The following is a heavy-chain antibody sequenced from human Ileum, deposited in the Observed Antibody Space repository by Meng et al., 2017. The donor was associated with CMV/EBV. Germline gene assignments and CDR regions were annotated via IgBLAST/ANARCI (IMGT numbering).Heavy chain of an antibody. V-gene: IGHV3-74*01. J-gene: IGHJ4*02. CDR2: INTDATTT. CDR1: GFTFSSYW. D-gene: IGHD3-16*02. Sequence: GGSLRLSCETSGFTFSSYWMHWVRQGPGKGLEWVSRINTDATTTTYAESVKGRFTVSRDNAKNTLYLQMNNLGADDTAVYYCTRAGSYRHDYWGQGTLVTVSS. CDR3: TRAGSYRHDY.